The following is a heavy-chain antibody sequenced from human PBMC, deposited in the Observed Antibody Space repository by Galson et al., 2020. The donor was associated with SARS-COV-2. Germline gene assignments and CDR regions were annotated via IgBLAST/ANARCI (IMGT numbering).Heavy chain of an antibody. J-gene: IGHJ6*02. V-gene: IGHV3-21*01. Sequence: KIGESLKISCAASGFTFSSYSMNWVRQAPGKGLEWVSSISSSSSYIYYADSVKGRFTISRDNAKNSLYLQMNSLRAEDTAVYYCASVPFPVVVTAIRIYGMDVWGQGTTVTVSS. CDR2: ISSSSSYI. D-gene: IGHD2-21*02. CDR3: ASVPFPVVVTAIRIYGMDV. CDR1: GFTFSSYS.